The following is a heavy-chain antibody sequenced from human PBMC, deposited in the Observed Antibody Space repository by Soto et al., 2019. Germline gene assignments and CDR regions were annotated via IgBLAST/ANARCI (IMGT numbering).Heavy chain of an antibody. D-gene: IGHD3-10*01. CDR1: GGSISSSSYY. V-gene: IGHV4-39*01. J-gene: IGHJ4*02. CDR2: IYYSGST. CDR3: ASLVRGSDY. Sequence: SETLSLTCTVSGGSISSSSYYWGWIRQPPGKGLEWIGSIYYSGSTYYNPSLKSRVTISVDTSKNQFSLKLSSVTAAGTAVYYCASLVRGSDYWGQGTLVTVSS.